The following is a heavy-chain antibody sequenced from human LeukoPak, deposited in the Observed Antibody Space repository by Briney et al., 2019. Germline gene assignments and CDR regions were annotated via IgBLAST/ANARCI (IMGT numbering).Heavy chain of an antibody. CDR3: ASGPRVGAHDAFDI. J-gene: IGHJ3*02. CDR1: GFTFSSCA. V-gene: IGHV3-30-3*01. D-gene: IGHD1-26*01. CDR2: ISYDGSNK. Sequence: GGSLRLSCAASGFTFSSCAMHWVRQAPGKGLEWVAVISYDGSNKYYADSVKGRFTISRDNSKNTLYLQMNSLRAEDTAVYYCASGPRVGAHDAFDIWGQGTMVTVSS.